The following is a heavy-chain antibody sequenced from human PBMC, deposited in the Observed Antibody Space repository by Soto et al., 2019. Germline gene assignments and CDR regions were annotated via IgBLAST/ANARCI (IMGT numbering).Heavy chain of an antibody. CDR1: GFTFSSYD. J-gene: IGHJ5*02. Sequence: EVQLVESGGGLVQPGGSLRLSCAASGFTFSSYDMHWVRQATGKGLEWVSAIGTAGDTYYPGSVKGRFTISRENAKNSLYLQMNSLRAADTAVYYCARGGYSSSWYLVRSPHPVNWFDPWGQGTLVTVSS. V-gene: IGHV3-13*01. D-gene: IGHD6-13*01. CDR3: ARGGYSSSWYLVRSPHPVNWFDP. CDR2: IGTAGDT.